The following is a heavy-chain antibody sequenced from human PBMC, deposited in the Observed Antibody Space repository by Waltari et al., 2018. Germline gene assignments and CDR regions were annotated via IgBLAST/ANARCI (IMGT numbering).Heavy chain of an antibody. Sequence: EVQLVESGGGLVQPGGSLRLSCAASGFAVCGKHGTWGRRAPGKGLEWVSIIYTGASTDYADSVKGRFTISRANSRNTVYLQMNSLRVEDTAVYYCAREGDLGAMAGYFFDYWGQGALVTVSS. D-gene: IGHD5-18*01. V-gene: IGHV3-66*02. CDR2: IYTGAST. J-gene: IGHJ4*02. CDR3: AREGDLGAMAGYFFDY. CDR1: GFAVCGKH.